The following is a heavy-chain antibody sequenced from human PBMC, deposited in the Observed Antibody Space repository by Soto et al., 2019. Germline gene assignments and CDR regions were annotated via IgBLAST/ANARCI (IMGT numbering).Heavy chain of an antibody. D-gene: IGHD6-13*01. CDR3: ASPPKEDIAAATWFDP. CDR2: ISYDGSNK. Sequence: GGSLRLSCAASGFTFSSYAMHWVRQAPGKGLEWVAVISYDGSNKYYADSVKGRFTISRDNSKNTLYLQMNSLRAEDTAVYYCASPPKEDIAAATWFDPWGQGTLVTVSS. V-gene: IGHV3-30-3*01. CDR1: GFTFSSYA. J-gene: IGHJ5*02.